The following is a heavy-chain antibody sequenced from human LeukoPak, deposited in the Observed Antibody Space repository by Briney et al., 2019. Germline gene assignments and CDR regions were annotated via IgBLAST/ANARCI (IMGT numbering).Heavy chain of an antibody. J-gene: IGHJ4*02. D-gene: IGHD2-2*01. V-gene: IGHV3-21*01. Sequence: GGSLRLSCAASGFTFSSYSMNWVRQAPGKGLEWVASISDRGTYIYYADSVKGRFTISRDNAKNSLYLQMNSLRAEDTAVYYCANHLACGSTSCPPFDSWGQGTLVTVSS. CDR3: ANHLACGSTSCPPFDS. CDR2: ISDRGTYI. CDR1: GFTFSSYS.